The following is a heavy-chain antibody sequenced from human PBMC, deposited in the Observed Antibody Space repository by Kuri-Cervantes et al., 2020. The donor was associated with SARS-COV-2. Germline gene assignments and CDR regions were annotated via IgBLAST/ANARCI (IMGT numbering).Heavy chain of an antibody. CDR1: GGTFSSYA. J-gene: IGHJ4*02. D-gene: IGHD3/OR15-3a*01. CDR3: ARQTDLWTGYSFDS. Sequence: ASVKVSCKASGGTFSSYAISWVRQAPGQGLEWVGWVGTYKGNTNYAQKLQGRVTMTTDTSTGTGYMELKSLTSDDTAVYYCARQTDLWTGYSFDSWGQGTLVTVSS. V-gene: IGHV1-18*01. CDR2: VGTYKGNT.